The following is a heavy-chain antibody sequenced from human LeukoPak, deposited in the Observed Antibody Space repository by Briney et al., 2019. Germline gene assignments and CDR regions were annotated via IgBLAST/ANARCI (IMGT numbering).Heavy chain of an antibody. J-gene: IGHJ4*02. Sequence: GGSLRLSCVGSGFIFRSYAVTWVRQAPGKGLEWVANIKKDGSEKYYVDSVKGRFTISRDNAKNSLYLQMNSLRAEDTAVYYCARDETWGQGTLVTVSS. CDR2: IKKDGSEK. CDR1: GFIFRSYA. V-gene: IGHV3-7*01. CDR3: ARDET.